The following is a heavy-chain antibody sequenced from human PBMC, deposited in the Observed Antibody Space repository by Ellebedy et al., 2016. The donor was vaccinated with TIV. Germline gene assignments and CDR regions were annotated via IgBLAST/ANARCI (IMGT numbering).Heavy chain of an antibody. Sequence: GESLKISCGASGFNFDDYGMTWVRQAPGKGLEWVSGINWSGDSTSYAESVKGRFTISRDNAKHSLFLQLNSLRAEDSALYYCVRDRQWLGYDFWGQGILVTVPS. V-gene: IGHV3-20*04. CDR2: INWSGDST. D-gene: IGHD6-19*01. CDR3: VRDRQWLGYDF. J-gene: IGHJ4*02. CDR1: GFNFDDYG.